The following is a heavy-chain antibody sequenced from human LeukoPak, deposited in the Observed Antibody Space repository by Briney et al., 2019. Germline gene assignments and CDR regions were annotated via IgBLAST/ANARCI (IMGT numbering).Heavy chain of an antibody. CDR3: ARDSTAVAGGNWFDP. J-gene: IGHJ5*02. Sequence: ASVKVSCKASGGTFSRYAISWVRQAPGQGLERMGRLIPIFGIANYAQKFQGRVTITADKSTSTAYMELSSLRSEDTAVYYCARDSTAVAGGNWFDPWGQGTLVTVSS. D-gene: IGHD6-19*01. CDR1: GGTFSRYA. CDR2: LIPIFGIA. V-gene: IGHV1-69*04.